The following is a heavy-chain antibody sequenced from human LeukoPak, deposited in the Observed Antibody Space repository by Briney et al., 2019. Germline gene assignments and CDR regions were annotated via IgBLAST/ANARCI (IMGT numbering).Heavy chain of an antibody. V-gene: IGHV3-64*01. CDR2: ISSNGGST. CDR1: GFTFSSYA. CDR3: ARESAEDYFDY. J-gene: IGHJ4*02. Sequence: GGSLRLSCAASGFTFSSYAMHWVRQAPGKGLEYVSAISSNGGSTYYANSVKGRFTISRDNSKNTLYLQMGSLRAEDMAVYYCARESAEDYFDYWGQGTLVTVSS.